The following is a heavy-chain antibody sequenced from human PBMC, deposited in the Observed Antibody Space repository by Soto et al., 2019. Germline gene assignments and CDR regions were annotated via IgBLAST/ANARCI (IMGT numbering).Heavy chain of an antibody. Sequence: GGSLRLSCAASGFTVSSYAMHWVRQAPGKGVEWVAVISYDGSNKYYADSVKGRFTISRANSKNTVYLQMNSLRAEDTAVYYCATGHSSVVLDTPTAFDSCGHGTMVTVSS. CDR1: GFTVSSYA. V-gene: IGHV3-30*14. D-gene: IGHD2-15*01. CDR3: ATGHSSVVLDTPTAFDS. CDR2: ISYDGSNK. J-gene: IGHJ3*02.